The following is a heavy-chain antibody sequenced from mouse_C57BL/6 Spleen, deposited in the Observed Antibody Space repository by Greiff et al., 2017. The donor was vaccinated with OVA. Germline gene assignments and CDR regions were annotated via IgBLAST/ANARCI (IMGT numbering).Heavy chain of an antibody. CDR2: INPSNGGT. CDR3: TREGSSDCLDY. CDR1: GYTFTSYW. Sequence: QVQLQQPGTELVKPGASVKLSCKASGYTFTSYWMHWVKQRPGQGLEWIGNINPSNGGTNYNEKFKSKATLTVDKSSSTAYMQRRSLTSEDSAVCDCTREGSSDCLDYWGQGTTLTVSS. J-gene: IGHJ2*01. V-gene: IGHV1-53*01.